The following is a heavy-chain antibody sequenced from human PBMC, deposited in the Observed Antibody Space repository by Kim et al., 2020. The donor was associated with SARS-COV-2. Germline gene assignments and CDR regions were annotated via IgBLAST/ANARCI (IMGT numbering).Heavy chain of an antibody. CDR2: IYWDDDK. D-gene: IGHD3-22*01. V-gene: IGHV2-5*02. Sequence: SGPTLVNPTQTLTLTCTFSGFSLSTSGVGMGWIRQPPGKALEWLAHIYWDDDKRYSPSLKSRLTITKDTSKNQVVLTLTNMDPVDTATYYCAHSFNEYYYDNNAYESFDIWGQGTMVTVSS. J-gene: IGHJ3*02. CDR1: GFSLSTSGVG. CDR3: AHSFNEYYYDNNAYESFDI.